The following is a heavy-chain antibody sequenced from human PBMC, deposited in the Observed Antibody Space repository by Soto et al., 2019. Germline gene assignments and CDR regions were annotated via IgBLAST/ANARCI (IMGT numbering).Heavy chain of an antibody. J-gene: IGHJ4*02. CDR3: AKDRWIQLWIDYFDY. CDR1: GFTFSSYG. D-gene: IGHD5-18*01. Sequence: GGSLRLSCAASGFTFSSYGMHWVRQAPGKGLEWVAVISFDGSNKYYADSVKGRFTISRDNSKNTLYLQMNSLRAEDTAVYYCAKDRWIQLWIDYFDYWGQGTLVTVSS. CDR2: ISFDGSNK. V-gene: IGHV3-30*18.